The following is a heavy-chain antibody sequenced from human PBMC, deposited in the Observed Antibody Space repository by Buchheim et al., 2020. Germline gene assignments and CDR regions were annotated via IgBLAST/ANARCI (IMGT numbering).Heavy chain of an antibody. CDR1: GFTFSSYG. D-gene: IGHD6-13*01. J-gene: IGHJ6*02. CDR2: IRYDGSNK. CDR3: AKDRGRIAAAGTAYYYYYYGMDV. V-gene: IGHV3-30*02. Sequence: QVQLVESGGGVVQPGRSLRLSCAASGFTFSSYGMHWVRQAPGKGLEWVAFIRYDGSNKYYADPVKGRFTISRDNSKNTLYLQMNSLRAEDTAVYYCAKDRGRIAAAGTAYYYYYYGMDVWGQGTT.